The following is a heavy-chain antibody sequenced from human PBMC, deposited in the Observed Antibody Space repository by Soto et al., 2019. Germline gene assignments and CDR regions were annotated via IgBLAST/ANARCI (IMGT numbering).Heavy chain of an antibody. CDR2: ISSSSSTI. V-gene: IGHV3-48*01. CDR1: GFTFSSYS. Sequence: GGSLRLSCAASGFTFSSYSMNWVRQAPGKGLEWVSYISSSSSTIYYADSVKGRFTISRDNAKNSLYLQMNSLRAEDTAVYYCARDSELYSAGRWGQGILVTVSS. CDR3: ARDSELYSAGR. J-gene: IGHJ4*02. D-gene: IGHD2-8*01.